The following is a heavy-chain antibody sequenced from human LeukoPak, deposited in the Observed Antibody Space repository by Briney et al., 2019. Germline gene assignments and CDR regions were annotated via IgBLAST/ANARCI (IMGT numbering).Heavy chain of an antibody. CDR1: GGSISSSIFH. CDR3: ARVFPPNWFDP. D-gene: IGHD3-10*02. CDR2: ISYTGST. J-gene: IGHJ5*02. Sequence: PSETLSLTCTVSGGSISSSIFHWGWIRQPPGKGLEWIGTISYTGSTYYNASLKSRVTISVDTSRNQLSLKLSSVTAADTAVYYCARVFPPNWFDPWGQGTLVTVSS. V-gene: IGHV4-39*01.